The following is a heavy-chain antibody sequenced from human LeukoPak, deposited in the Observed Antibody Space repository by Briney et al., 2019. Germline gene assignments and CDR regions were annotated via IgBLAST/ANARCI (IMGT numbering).Heavy chain of an antibody. CDR3: ARLGRWLQSSFDH. CDR2: IYYSGST. D-gene: IGHD5-24*01. Sequence: SETLSLTCTVSGGSISSYYWSWIRQPPGKGLEWIGTIYYSGSTYYNPSLKSRVTISVDTSKNQFSLKLSSVTAADTAVHYCARLGRWLQSSFDHWGQGTLVTVSS. V-gene: IGHV4-59*04. CDR1: GGSISSYY. J-gene: IGHJ4*02.